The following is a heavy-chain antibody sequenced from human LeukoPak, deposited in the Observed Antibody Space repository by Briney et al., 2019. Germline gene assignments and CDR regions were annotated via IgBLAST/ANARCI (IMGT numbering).Heavy chain of an antibody. CDR1: GYSFSIYW. J-gene: IGHJ4*02. CDR3: ARSDEGGTMDY. Sequence: GESLKISCKASGYSFSIYWIGWVRQMPGKGLEWMGIIYPGDSDTRYSPPAQGQVTISADTSISTAYLQWSSLKASDTAMYYCARSDEGGTMDYWGQGTLVTVSS. CDR2: IYPGDSDT. V-gene: IGHV5-51*01. D-gene: IGHD1-7*01.